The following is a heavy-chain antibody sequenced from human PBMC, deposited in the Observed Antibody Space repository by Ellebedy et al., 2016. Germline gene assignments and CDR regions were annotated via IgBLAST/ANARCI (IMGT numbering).Heavy chain of an antibody. J-gene: IGHJ4*02. CDR3: ARGRGLGN. CDR1: GFTFSSYW. CDR2: IKQDGSEK. Sequence: GGSLRLSCVASGFTFSSYWMSWVRQAPGTGLQWVANIKQDGSEKYYVDSVKGRFTISRDNAKNSLYLQMNSLRAEDTAVYYCARGRGLGNWGQGTLVTVSS. V-gene: IGHV3-7*03. D-gene: IGHD3-16*01.